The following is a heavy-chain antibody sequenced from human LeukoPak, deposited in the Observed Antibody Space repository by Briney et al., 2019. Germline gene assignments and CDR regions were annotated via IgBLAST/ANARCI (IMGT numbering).Heavy chain of an antibody. V-gene: IGHV3-30*04. D-gene: IGHD3-22*01. CDR1: GFTFSSYA. CDR2: ISYDGSNK. J-gene: IGHJ6*02. CDR3: ASDTALDSSGYYIYYYYGMDV. Sequence: QPGRSLRLSCAASGFTFSSYAMHWVRQAPGKGLEWVAVISYDGSNKYYADSVKGRFTISRDNSKNTLYLQMNSLRAEDTAVYYCASDTALDSSGYYIYYYYGMDVWGQGTTVTVSS.